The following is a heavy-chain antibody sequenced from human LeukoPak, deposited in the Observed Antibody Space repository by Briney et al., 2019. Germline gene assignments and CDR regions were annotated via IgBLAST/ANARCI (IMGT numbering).Heavy chain of an antibody. D-gene: IGHD6-13*01. V-gene: IGHV4-34*01. CDR2: INHSGST. CDR3: AGGDGGQQLGLYFDY. CDR1: GGTFSGYY. Sequence: SSETLSLTCAVSGGTFSGYYWSWIRQPPGKGLEWVGEINHSGSTNYNPSLKSRVTISVDTSKNQFSLKLSSVTAADTAVYYCAGGDGGQQLGLYFDYWGQGTLVTVSS. J-gene: IGHJ4*02.